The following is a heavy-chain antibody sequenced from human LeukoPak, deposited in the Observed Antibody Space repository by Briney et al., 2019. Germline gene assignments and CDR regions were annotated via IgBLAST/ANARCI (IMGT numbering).Heavy chain of an antibody. D-gene: IGHD6-19*01. CDR2: INPNSGGT. J-gene: IGHJ4*02. Sequence: GASVKVSCKASGYRFSDYYIHWVRQAPGQGLEWMGWINPNSGGTNYAQKFQGRVTMTRDTSISTAYMELSRLRSDNTAVYYCARDRDNVAGTRGYFDYWGQGTLVTVSS. CDR3: ARDRDNVAGTRGYFDY. V-gene: IGHV1-2*02. CDR1: GYRFSDYY.